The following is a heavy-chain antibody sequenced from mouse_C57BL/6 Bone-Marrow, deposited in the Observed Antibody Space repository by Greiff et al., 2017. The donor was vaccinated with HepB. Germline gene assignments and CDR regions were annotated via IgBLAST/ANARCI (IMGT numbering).Heavy chain of an antibody. J-gene: IGHJ2*01. CDR3: AREIWGTTVVARYFDY. CDR2: IHPYNGGT. Sequence: EVQLQQSGPVLVKPGASVKMSCKASGYTFTDYYMNWVKQSHGKSLEWIGVIHPYNGGTSYNQKFKGKATLTVDKSSSTAYMELNSLTSADSAVYYCAREIWGTTVVARYFDYWGQGTTLTVSS. V-gene: IGHV1-19*01. D-gene: IGHD1-1*01. CDR1: GYTFTDYY.